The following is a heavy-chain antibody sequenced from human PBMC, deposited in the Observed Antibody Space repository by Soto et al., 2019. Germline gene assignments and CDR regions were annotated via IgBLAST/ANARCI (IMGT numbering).Heavy chain of an antibody. CDR3: ARTPDCTNGVCSAGFDY. D-gene: IGHD2-8*01. Sequence: GGSLRLSCAASGFTFSDYYMSWIRQAPGKGLEWVSYISSSSSYTNYADSVKGRFTISRDNAKNSLYLQMNSLRAEDTAVYYCARTPDCTNGVCSAGFDYWGQGTLVT. V-gene: IGHV3-11*06. CDR1: GFTFSDYY. CDR2: ISSSSSYT. J-gene: IGHJ4*02.